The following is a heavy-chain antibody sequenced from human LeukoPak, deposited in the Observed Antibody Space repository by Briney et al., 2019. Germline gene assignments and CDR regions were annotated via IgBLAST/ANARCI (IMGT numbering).Heavy chain of an antibody. Sequence: ASVKVSCKASGYIFTNYYMHWVRQAPGQGLEWMGWINPNSGGTNYAQKFQGRVTMTRDTSISTAYMELSRLRSDDTAVYYCATLEGGSGSYYSDYWGQGTLVTVSS. J-gene: IGHJ4*02. D-gene: IGHD1-26*01. CDR3: ATLEGGSGSYYSDY. V-gene: IGHV1-2*02. CDR1: GYIFTNYY. CDR2: INPNSGGT.